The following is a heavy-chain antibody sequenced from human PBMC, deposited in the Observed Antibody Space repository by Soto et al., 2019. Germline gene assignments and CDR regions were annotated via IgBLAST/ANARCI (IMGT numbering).Heavy chain of an antibody. CDR3: ARRVITTTGTSLEAFDI. V-gene: IGHV5-10-1*01. D-gene: IGHD6-13*01. CDR2: IDPSDSYT. CDR1: GYSFTSYW. J-gene: IGHJ3*02. Sequence: PGESLKISCQGSGYSFTSYWISWVRQMPGKGLEWMGRIDPSDSYTNYSPSFQGHVTISADKSISTAYLQWSSLRASDTAMYYCARRVITTTGTSLEAFDIWGQGTMVTVSS.